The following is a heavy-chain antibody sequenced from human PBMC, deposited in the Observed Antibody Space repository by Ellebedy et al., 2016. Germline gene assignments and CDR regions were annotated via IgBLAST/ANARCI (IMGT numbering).Heavy chain of an antibody. D-gene: IGHD1-26*01. CDR2: IYYSGTT. CDR1: GGSISSSSSY. J-gene: IGHJ3*02. CDR3: ARRRSGGDDAFDI. V-gene: IGHV4-39*01. Sequence: SETLSLTCTVAGGSISSSSSYWGWIRQPPGKGLEWIGSIYYSGTTYYNPSLKSRVTISVDTSKNQFSLNLSSVTVADTAVYYCARRRSGGDDAFDIWGQGTMVTVSS.